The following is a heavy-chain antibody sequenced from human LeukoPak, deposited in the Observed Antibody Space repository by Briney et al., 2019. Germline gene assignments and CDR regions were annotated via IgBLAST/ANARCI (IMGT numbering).Heavy chain of an antibody. Sequence: HPGGSLRLSCAASGFTFSSYAMHWVRQAPGKGLEWVALILYDGSSKYYADSVKGRFTISRDNAKNSLYLQMNSLRAEDTAVYYCEGDYWGQGTLVTVSS. V-gene: IGHV3-30*04. CDR3: EGDY. CDR2: ILYDGSSK. J-gene: IGHJ4*02. CDR1: GFTFSSYA.